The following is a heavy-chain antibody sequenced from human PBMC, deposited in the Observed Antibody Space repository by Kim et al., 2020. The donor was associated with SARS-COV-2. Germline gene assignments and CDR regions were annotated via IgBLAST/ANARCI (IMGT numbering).Heavy chain of an antibody. V-gene: IGHV4-31*03. J-gene: IGHJ3*01. CDR2: IFDSQNI. D-gene: IGHD7-27*01. Sequence: SETLSLTCTVSGGSINSGNYYWSWVRQHPGKGLEWIGYIFDSQNIYYSPSLKGRASISMDTANNEFSLKLTSVTAADTAVDYCARGPNLGDDFDVWGPGTMVTVSS. CDR1: GGSINSGNYY. CDR3: ARGPNLGDDFDV.